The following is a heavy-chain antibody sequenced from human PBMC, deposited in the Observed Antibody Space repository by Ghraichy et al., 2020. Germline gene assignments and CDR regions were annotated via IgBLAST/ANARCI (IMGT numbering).Heavy chain of an antibody. Sequence: SQTLSLTCTVSGGSISSYYWSWIRQPAGKGLEWIGRIYTSGSTNYNPSLKSRVTMSVDTSKNQFSLKLSSVTAADTAVYYCARCTNDYGETWGMDVWGQGTTVTVSS. D-gene: IGHD4-17*01. V-gene: IGHV4-4*07. CDR3: ARCTNDYGETWGMDV. J-gene: IGHJ6*02. CDR1: GGSISSYY. CDR2: IYTSGST.